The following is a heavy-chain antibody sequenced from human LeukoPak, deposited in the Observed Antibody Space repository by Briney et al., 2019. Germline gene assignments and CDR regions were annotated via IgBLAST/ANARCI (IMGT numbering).Heavy chain of an antibody. CDR1: GFTFSDAW. CDR3: TAYYDFWSGYDFDY. CDR2: IKSKTDGGTT. V-gene: IGHV3-15*01. J-gene: IGHJ4*02. Sequence: GGSLRLSCAASGFTFSDAWMSWVRQAPGKGLEWVGRIKSKTDGGTTDYAAPMKGRFTISRDDSKNTLYLQMNSLKTEDTAVYYCTAYYDFWSGYDFDYWGQGTLVTVSS. D-gene: IGHD3-3*01.